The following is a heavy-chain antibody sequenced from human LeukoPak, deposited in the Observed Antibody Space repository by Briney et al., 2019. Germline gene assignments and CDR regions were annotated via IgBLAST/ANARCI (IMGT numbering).Heavy chain of an antibody. V-gene: IGHV4-59*01. CDR3: ARVVRFQWFDS. J-gene: IGHJ5*01. CDR2: IYYSGST. CDR1: GGSISSYY. Sequence: SETLSLTCTVSGGSISSYYWSWIRQPPGKGLEWIGYIYYSGSTNYNPSLKSRVAISVDTSKNQFSLKLSSVTAADTAVYYCARVVRFQWFDSWGQGTLVTVSS. D-gene: IGHD4/OR15-4a*01.